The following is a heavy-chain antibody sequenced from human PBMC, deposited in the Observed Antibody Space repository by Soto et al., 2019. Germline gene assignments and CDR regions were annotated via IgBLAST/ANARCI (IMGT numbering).Heavy chain of an antibody. CDR1: GASVSNYF. D-gene: IGHD5-18*01. CDR2: IYNSGRI. CDR3: AHSDSQGPVDY. Sequence: SSETLSLTCTVSGASVSNYFWSWIRQPPGKGLEWIGYIYNSGRINYNPSLKSRVTISVDTSKNQFSLKLTSVTAADTAVYYCAHSDSQGPVDYWGQGTLVTVSS. J-gene: IGHJ4*02. V-gene: IGHV4-59*02.